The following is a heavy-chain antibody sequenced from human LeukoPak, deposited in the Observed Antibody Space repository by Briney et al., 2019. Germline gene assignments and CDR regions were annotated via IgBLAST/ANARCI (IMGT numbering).Heavy chain of an antibody. CDR3: ARVCLWGGSCYVYYNGMDV. J-gene: IGHJ6*02. D-gene: IGHD2-2*01. CDR2: INHSGGT. Sequence: SETLSLTCAVYGGSFNGYSWSWIRQPPGKGLEWIGEINHSGGTIYNPSLKSRVTISVDTSKNQFSLKLRSVTAADTAVYYCARVCLWGGSCYVYYNGMDVWGQGTTVTVSS. CDR1: GGSFNGYS. V-gene: IGHV4-34*01.